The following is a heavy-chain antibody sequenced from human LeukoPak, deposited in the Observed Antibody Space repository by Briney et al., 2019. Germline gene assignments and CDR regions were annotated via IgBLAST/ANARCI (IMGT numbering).Heavy chain of an antibody. CDR3: ASNGDYYGSGSYYHHWFDP. Sequence: ASVKVSCKASGYTFTSYDINWVRQATGQGLEWMGWMNPNSGNTGYAQKFQGRVTITRDTSASTAYMELSSLRSEDTAVYYCASNGDYYGSGSYYHHWFDPWGQGTLVTVSS. CDR2: MNPNSGNT. CDR1: GYTFTSYD. D-gene: IGHD3-10*01. V-gene: IGHV1-8*01. J-gene: IGHJ5*02.